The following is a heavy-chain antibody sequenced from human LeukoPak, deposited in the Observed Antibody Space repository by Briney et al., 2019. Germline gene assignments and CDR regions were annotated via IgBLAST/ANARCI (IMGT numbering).Heavy chain of an antibody. CDR2: IYYSGST. Sequence: SETLSLTCAVYGGSFSGYYWTWIRQTPGKGLEWIGSIYYSGSTYYNPSLKSRVTISVDTSKNQFSLKLSSVTAADTAVYYCALPPDYWGQGTLVTVSS. CDR3: ALPPDY. J-gene: IGHJ4*02. CDR1: GGSFSGYY. V-gene: IGHV4-34*01.